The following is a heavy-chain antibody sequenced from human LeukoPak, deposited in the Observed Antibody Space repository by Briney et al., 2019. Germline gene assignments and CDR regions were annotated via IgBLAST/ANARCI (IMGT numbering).Heavy chain of an antibody. Sequence: PSETLSLTCTVSGGSVSSGSYYWSWIRQPPGKGLEWIGYIYYSGSTNYNPSLKSRVTISVDTSKNQFSLKLSSVTAADTAVYYCARALRLPNWRAFDIWGQGTMVTVSS. CDR2: IYYSGST. V-gene: IGHV4-61*01. J-gene: IGHJ3*02. D-gene: IGHD3-16*01. CDR3: ARALRLPNWRAFDI. CDR1: GGSVSSGSYY.